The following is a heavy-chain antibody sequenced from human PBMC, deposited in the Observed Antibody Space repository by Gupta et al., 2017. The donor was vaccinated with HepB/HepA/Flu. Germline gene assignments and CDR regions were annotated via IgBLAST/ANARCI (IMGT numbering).Heavy chain of an antibody. CDR3: ARRPTPSSSHFDY. CDR2: IGSSSDYI. Sequence: EVQLVESGGGRVKPGESLRLSCAASGRTISPSSMNWGRQAPGKGLEGVSEIGSSSDYISDADSVKGRFTIFRDNARNSVFLQMDSLTADDTAVYYCARRPTPSSSHFDYWGQGTLVTVSS. J-gene: IGHJ4*02. V-gene: IGHV3-21*01. CDR1: GRTISPSS. D-gene: IGHD6-6*01.